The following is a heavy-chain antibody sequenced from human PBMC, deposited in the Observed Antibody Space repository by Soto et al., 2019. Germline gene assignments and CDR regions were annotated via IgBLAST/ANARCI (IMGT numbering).Heavy chain of an antibody. CDR3: ARNIAAAGKGLNYYYYGMDV. J-gene: IGHJ6*02. D-gene: IGHD6-13*01. CDR2: IYYSGST. Sequence: SETLSLTCTVSGGSISSSSYYWGWIRQPPGKGLEWIGSIYYSGSTYYDPSLKSRVTISVDTSKNQFSLKLSSVTAADTAVYYCARNIAAAGKGLNYYYYGMDVWGQGTTVTVSS. V-gene: IGHV4-39*01. CDR1: GGSISSSSYY.